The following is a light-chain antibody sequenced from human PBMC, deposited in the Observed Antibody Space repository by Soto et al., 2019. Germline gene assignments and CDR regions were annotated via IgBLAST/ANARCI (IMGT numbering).Light chain of an antibody. J-gene: IGKJ1*01. CDR3: QQRSNWPVT. Sequence: EIVLTQSPATLSLSPGEGATLSCRASQSVSSYLAWYQQKPGQAPRLLIYDASNRATGIPARFGGSGSGTDFTLTISSLEPEDFAVYYCQQRSNWPVTFGLGTKVDIK. CDR2: DAS. CDR1: QSVSSY. V-gene: IGKV3-11*01.